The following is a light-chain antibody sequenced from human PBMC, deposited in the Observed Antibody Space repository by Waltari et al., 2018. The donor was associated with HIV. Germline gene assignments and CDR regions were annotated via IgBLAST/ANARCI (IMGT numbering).Light chain of an antibody. Sequence: SALPQPPTASGSPGQSVPISCSGTSNDVGPYDYVSWYQQHPDKAPRLIIYEVYKRPSGVPDRFSGSKSGNTASLTVSGLQAEDEADYYCTSYAGSDNLMLFGGGTKVTVL. CDR2: EVY. J-gene: IGLJ2*01. CDR1: SNDVGPYDY. V-gene: IGLV2-8*01. CDR3: TSYAGSDNLML.